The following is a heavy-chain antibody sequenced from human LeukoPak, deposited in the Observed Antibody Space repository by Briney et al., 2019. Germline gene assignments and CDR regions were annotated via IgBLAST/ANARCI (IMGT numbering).Heavy chain of an antibody. CDR3: ARVEDTPFFHFDY. J-gene: IGHJ4*02. CDR1: GGSISSYY. D-gene: IGHD3-3*01. V-gene: IGHV4-59*01. CDR2: IYYSGST. Sequence: SETLSLTCTVSGGSISSYYWSWIRQPPGKGLEWIGYIYYSGSTNYNPSLKSRVTISVDTSKNQFSLKLSSVTAADTAVYYCARVEDTPFFHFDYWGQGTLVTVSS.